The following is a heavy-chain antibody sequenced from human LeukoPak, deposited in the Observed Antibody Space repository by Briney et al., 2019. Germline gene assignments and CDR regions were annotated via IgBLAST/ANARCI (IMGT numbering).Heavy chain of an antibody. J-gene: IGHJ4*02. Sequence: SQTLSLSCTVSGVSISSGDYSWSWLRPPPGKQREWIGYIYCSGSTYYIPSLKSRVTISEDTSKKQFHLKLSSVTAADTAVYSCATRAGGSGSVDYWGQGTLVTVSS. D-gene: IGHD3-10*01. V-gene: IGHV4-30-4*08. CDR2: IYCSGST. CDR3: ATRAGGSGSVDY. CDR1: GVSISSGDYS.